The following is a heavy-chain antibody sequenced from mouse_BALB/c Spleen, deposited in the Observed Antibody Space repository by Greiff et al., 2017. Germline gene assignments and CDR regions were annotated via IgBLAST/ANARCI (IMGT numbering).Heavy chain of an antibody. CDR2: ISCYNGAT. D-gene: IGHD2-1*01. Sequence: LVKTGASVKISCKASGYSFTGYYMHWVKQSHGKSLEWIGYISCYNGATSYNQKFKGKATFTVDTSSSTDYMQFNSLTSEDSAVYYCAFYYGNERGAMDYWGQGTSVTVSS. V-gene: IGHV1S34*01. J-gene: IGHJ4*01. CDR3: AFYYGNERGAMDY. CDR1: GYSFTGYY.